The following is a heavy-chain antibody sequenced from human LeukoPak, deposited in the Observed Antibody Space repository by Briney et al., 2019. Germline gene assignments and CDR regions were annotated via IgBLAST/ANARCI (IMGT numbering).Heavy chain of an antibody. CDR2: IYSSGNT. Sequence: GGSLRLSCTVSGFTVSSNYMSWVRQAPGKGLEWVAIIYSSGNTNYADSVKGRFTISRDNAKNSLYLQMNSLRAEDTAVYYCARVRVVGVVAATDFPDYWGQGTLVTVSS. D-gene: IGHD2-15*01. J-gene: IGHJ4*02. CDR1: GFTVSSNY. V-gene: IGHV3-53*01. CDR3: ARVRVVGVVAATDFPDY.